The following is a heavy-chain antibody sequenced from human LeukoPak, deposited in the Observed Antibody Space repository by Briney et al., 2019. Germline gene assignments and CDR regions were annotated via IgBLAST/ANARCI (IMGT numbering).Heavy chain of an antibody. J-gene: IGHJ4*02. V-gene: IGHV1-2*02. D-gene: IGHD3-22*01. Sequence: ASVKLSCKASGYTFTGYYMHWVRQAPGQGLEWMGWINPNSGGTNYAQKFQGRVTMTRDTSISTAYMELSRLRSDDTAVYYCATIDGHYDSSGYWGEGNLVIVSS. CDR3: ATIDGHYDSSGY. CDR1: GYTFTGYY. CDR2: INPNSGGT.